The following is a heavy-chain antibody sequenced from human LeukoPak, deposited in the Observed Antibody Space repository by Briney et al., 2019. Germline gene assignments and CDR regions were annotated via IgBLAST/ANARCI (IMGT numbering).Heavy chain of an antibody. CDR2: IRSKAYGGTT. D-gene: IGHD6-19*01. Sequence: TGGSLRLSCTASGFTFGDYAMSWVRQAPGKGLEWVGFIRSKAYGGTTEYAASVKGRFSISRDDSKSIAYLQMNSLKTEDTAVYYCTRRGGWYTDYWGQGTLVTVSS. CDR1: GFTFGDYA. J-gene: IGHJ4*02. V-gene: IGHV3-49*04. CDR3: TRRGGWYTDY.